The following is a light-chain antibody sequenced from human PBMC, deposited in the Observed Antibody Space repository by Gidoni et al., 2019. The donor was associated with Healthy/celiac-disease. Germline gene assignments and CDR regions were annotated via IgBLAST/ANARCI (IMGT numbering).Light chain of an antibody. CDR2: VAS. Sequence: ASQGVSSYLAWYQQKPGQTTRLLVYVASPRATGIPASFSGSGSGTEFILTISILQSEAVAVYYCQHYYTWPPLTFGGGTKVEI. CDR1: QGVSSY. V-gene: IGKV3D-15*01. J-gene: IGKJ4*01. CDR3: QHYYTWPPLT.